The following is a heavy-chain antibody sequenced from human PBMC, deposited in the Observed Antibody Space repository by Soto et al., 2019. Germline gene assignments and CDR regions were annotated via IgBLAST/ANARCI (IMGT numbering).Heavy chain of an antibody. Sequence: PGGSLRLSCAASGFTFNDHYIDWVRQPPGKGLEWVGRTRNKGNTYTTEYAASVKGRFTISRDASKNSLYLQMGSLKIDDTAVYYCARSGSSTSCYDSWGQGTLVTVSS. CDR3: ARSGSSTSCYDS. J-gene: IGHJ4*02. D-gene: IGHD2-2*01. CDR1: GFTFNDHY. V-gene: IGHV3-72*01. CDR2: TRNKGNTYTT.